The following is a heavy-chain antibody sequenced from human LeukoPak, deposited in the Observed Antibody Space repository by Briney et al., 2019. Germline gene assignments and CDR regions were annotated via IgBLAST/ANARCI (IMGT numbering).Heavy chain of an antibody. CDR1: GFTFDDYA. J-gene: IGHJ4*02. CDR2: ISWNSGSI. CDR3: AKDMTGEALDY. V-gene: IGHV3-9*01. Sequence: GRSLRLSCAASGFTFDDYAMRWVRQAPGEGLEWVSGISWNSGSIGYADSVKGRFTISRDNAKNSLYLQMNSLRAEDTALYYCAKDMTGEALDYWGQGTLVTVSS. D-gene: IGHD7-27*01.